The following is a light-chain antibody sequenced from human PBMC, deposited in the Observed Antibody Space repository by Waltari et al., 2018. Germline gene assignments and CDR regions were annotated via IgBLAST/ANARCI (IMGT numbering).Light chain of an antibody. J-gene: IGKJ1*01. Sequence: EVVMTQSPATLSVSPGERATLSCRASHSVKTNLAWYQQKPGQAPRLVIFDASTRATGIPARFSGSGSGTEFTLTISSLQPEDSAVYYCQQYNNCPTWTFGQGAKVEIK. V-gene: IGKV3-15*01. CDR3: QQYNNCPTWT. CDR2: DAS. CDR1: HSVKTN.